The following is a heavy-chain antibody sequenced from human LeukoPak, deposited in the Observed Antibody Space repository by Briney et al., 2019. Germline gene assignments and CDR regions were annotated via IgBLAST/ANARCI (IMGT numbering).Heavy chain of an antibody. CDR2: ISSDGKYE. CDR1: GFTFSRYA. CDR3: AGGGSGSYKGYYYYMDV. V-gene: IGHV3-30*04. J-gene: IGHJ6*03. D-gene: IGHD3-10*01. Sequence: GGSLRLSCAASGFTFSRYAMHWVRQAPGKGLEWVAVISSDGKYEYYADSVKGRFTISRDNSKNTLYPQMNSLRDDDTAVYYCAGGGSGSYKGYYYYMDVWGIGTTVTVSS.